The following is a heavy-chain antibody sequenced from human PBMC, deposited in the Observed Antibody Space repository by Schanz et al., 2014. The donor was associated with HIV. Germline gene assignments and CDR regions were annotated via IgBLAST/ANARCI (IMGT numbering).Heavy chain of an antibody. CDR2: ISYDGSIK. V-gene: IGHV3-30*18. D-gene: IGHD2-2*01. CDR1: GFTFRTHG. CDR3: AKAYCSSTICPPPYYYGMDV. J-gene: IGHJ6*02. Sequence: QVQLVESGGGVVQPGRSLRLSCAASGFTFRTHGIHWVRQAPAKGLEWVAVISYDGSIKEYADSVKGRFAISRDNSKNTVYLQMNSLRAEDTAVYYCAKAYCSSTICPPPYYYGMDVWGQGTTVTVSS.